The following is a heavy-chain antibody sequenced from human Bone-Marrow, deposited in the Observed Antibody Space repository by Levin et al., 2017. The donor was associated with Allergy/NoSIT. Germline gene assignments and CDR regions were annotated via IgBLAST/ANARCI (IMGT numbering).Heavy chain of an antibody. CDR1: GFTFNTFA. D-gene: IGHD3-22*01. Sequence: GGSLRLSCAASGFTFNTFAMNWVRQAPGKGLEWVSSISSLGGNTFYAASVKGRFTISRDASKNTLFLQMNSLRAEDTAVYYCAKTNYYDSSDYEFDYWGQGTLVTVSS. CDR2: ISSLGGNT. V-gene: IGHV3-23*01. J-gene: IGHJ4*02. CDR3: AKTNYYDSSDYEFDY.